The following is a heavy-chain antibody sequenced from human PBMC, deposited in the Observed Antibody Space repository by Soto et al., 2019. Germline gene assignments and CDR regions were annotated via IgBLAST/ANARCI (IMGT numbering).Heavy chain of an antibody. CDR1: GFTFSSYA. Sequence: GESLKISCAASGFTFSSYAMHWVRQAPGKGLEWVAVISYDGSNKYYADSVKGRFTISRDNSKNTLYLQMNSLRAEDTAVYYCARGLVGATDYWGQGTLVTVSS. D-gene: IGHD1-26*01. CDR3: ARGLVGATDY. CDR2: ISYDGSNK. J-gene: IGHJ4*02. V-gene: IGHV3-30-3*01.